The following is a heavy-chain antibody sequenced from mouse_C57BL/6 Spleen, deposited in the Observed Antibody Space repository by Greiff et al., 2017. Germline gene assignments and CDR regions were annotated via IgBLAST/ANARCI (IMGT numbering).Heavy chain of an antibody. Sequence: QVQLQQPGAELVKPGASVKLSCKASGYTFTSYWMHWVKQRPGQGLEWIGMIHPNSGSTNYNEKFKSKAKLTVDKSSSTAYMQLSSLTSEDSAVYYCARDPITTVVRDVWGTGTTVTVSS. J-gene: IGHJ1*03. CDR3: ARDPITTVVRDV. V-gene: IGHV1-64*01. D-gene: IGHD1-1*01. CDR2: IHPNSGST. CDR1: GYTFTSYW.